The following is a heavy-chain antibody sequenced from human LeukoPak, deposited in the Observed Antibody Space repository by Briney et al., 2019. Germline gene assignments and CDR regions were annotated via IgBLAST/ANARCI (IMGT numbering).Heavy chain of an antibody. CDR1: GFNFSNYN. V-gene: IGHV3-21*01. CDR2: VSSTSGYI. Sequence: GRSLRLSCAASGFNFSNYNMNWVRQTPGKGLEWVSSVSSTSGYIYYADSVKGRFTISRDNAKNSLYLQMNSLRAEDTAVYYCARDTLLYDMSSWGQGTLVTVSS. D-gene: IGHD3-9*01. CDR3: ARDTLLYDMSS. J-gene: IGHJ5*02.